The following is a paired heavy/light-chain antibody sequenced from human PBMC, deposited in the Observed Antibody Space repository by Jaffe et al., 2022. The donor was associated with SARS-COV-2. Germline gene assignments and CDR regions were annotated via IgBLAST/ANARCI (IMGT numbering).Light chain of an antibody. V-gene: IGLV1-40*01. CDR3: QSFDSGLSGWV. J-gene: IGLJ3*02. CDR1: GSNIGARYD. CDR2: GNN. Sequence: QSVLTQPPSMSGAPGQRITISCSGSGSNIGARYDVHWYQLLPGTAPKLLIFGNNNRPSGVPDRFSGSRSGASASLAISGLQAEDEADYYCQSFDSGLSGWVFGGGTKLTVL.
Heavy chain of an antibody. Sequence: QLQVQESGPGLVKPSETLSLICSVSGDSITRKNYYWGWIRQPPGKGLEWIASLYYSGNTYYNPSLKSRVTLSVDRSKNQFSLKLSSVTAADTAVYYCARQTSDILTPFYYYYMDVWGKGTTVAVSS. V-gene: IGHV4-39*01. CDR3: ARQTSDILTPFYYYYMDV. CDR2: LYYSGNT. D-gene: IGHD3-9*01. CDR1: GDSITRKNYY. J-gene: IGHJ6*03.